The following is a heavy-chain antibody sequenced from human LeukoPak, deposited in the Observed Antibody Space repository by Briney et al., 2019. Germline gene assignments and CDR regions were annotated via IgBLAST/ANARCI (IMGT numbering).Heavy chain of an antibody. CDR1: GFTFSSYE. CDR3: ARVGYSSGRYYYFYHMDV. Sequence: GGSLRLSCTVSGFTFSSYEMNWVRQAPGKGLEWVSYISSSGSTIYYADSVKGRFTISRDNAKNSLYLQMNSLTAEDTAVYYCARVGYSSGRYYYFYHMDVWGKGTTVTVSS. J-gene: IGHJ6*03. V-gene: IGHV3-48*03. D-gene: IGHD6-19*01. CDR2: ISSSGSTI.